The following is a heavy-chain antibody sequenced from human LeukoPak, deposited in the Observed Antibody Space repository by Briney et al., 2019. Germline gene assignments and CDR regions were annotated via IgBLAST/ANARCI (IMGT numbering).Heavy chain of an antibody. CDR2: ITVYNNKT. CDR3: ARQRFSDVHAFDV. CDR1: GYTFTSHF. Sequence: GASVKVSCKASGYTFTSHFMHWVRQAPGQGLEWMALITVYNNKTDFAQNFEGRVTLTTDTSTSTAYMELRSLTSDDTAVYYCARQRFSDVHAFDVWGQGTVVSVS. J-gene: IGHJ3*01. D-gene: IGHD5-24*01. V-gene: IGHV1-18*04.